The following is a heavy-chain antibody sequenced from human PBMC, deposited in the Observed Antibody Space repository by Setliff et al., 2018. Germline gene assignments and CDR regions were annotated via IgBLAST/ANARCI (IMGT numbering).Heavy chain of an antibody. V-gene: IGHV4-34*01. CDR1: GGGGSFSAYY. J-gene: IGHJ6*03. CDR2: ISPGGST. Sequence: SETLSLTCGVSGGGGSFSAYYWSWIRQPPGKGLEWIGEISPGGSTIYNPSLRSRVTMSVDTAKNRFSLNLTSVTAADTAVYYCARLSGFQYMVDWGKGTTVTVSS. D-gene: IGHD3-3*01. CDR3: ARLSGFQYMVD.